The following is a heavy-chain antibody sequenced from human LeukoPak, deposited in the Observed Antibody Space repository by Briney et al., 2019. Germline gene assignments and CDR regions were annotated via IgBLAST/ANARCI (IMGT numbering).Heavy chain of an antibody. Sequence: SVKVSCKAFGYTFTGYYMHWVRQAPGQGLEWMGGIIPIFGTANYAQKFQGRVTITADESTSTAYMELSSLRSEDTAVYYCASSYDSSGYPHGPFDYWGQGTLVTVSS. CDR1: GYTFTGYY. D-gene: IGHD3-22*01. CDR2: IIPIFGTA. J-gene: IGHJ4*02. V-gene: IGHV1-69*13. CDR3: ASSYDSSGYPHGPFDY.